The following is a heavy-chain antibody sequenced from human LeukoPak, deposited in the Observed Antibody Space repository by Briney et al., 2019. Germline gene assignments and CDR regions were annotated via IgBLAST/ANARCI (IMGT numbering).Heavy chain of an antibody. CDR3: AKLGINYGDAFDI. Sequence: GRSLRLSCAASGFTFSSYGMHWVRQAPGKGLEWVAVISYDGSNKYYADSVKGRFTISRDNSKNTLYLQMNSLRAEDTAVYYCAKLGINYGDAFDIWGQGTMVTVSS. CDR1: GFTFSSYG. J-gene: IGHJ3*02. V-gene: IGHV3-30*18. D-gene: IGHD4-11*01. CDR2: ISYDGSNK.